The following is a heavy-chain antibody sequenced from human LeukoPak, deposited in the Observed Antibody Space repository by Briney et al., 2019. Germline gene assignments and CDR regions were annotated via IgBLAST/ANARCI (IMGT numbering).Heavy chain of an antibody. CDR2: ISNSSSYI. D-gene: IGHD3-10*01. V-gene: IGHV3-21*01. J-gene: IGHJ6*04. CDR3: ARDPLLWSRGDYYSGMDV. CDR1: GFTFSSYS. Sequence: GGSLRLSCAASGFTFSSYSMNWVRQAPGKGLEWVSSISNSSSYIYYADSVKGRFTISTDNAKNSLYLQMNSLRAEDTAVYYCARDPLLWSRGDYYSGMDVWGKGTTVTVSS.